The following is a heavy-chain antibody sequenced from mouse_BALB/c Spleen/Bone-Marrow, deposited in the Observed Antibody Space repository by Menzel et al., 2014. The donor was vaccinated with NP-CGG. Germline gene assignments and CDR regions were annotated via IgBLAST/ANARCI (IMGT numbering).Heavy chain of an antibody. Sequence: EVKLVESGGGLVKPGGSLKLSCAASGFTFSSYAMSWVRQTPEKRLEWVATISSGGSYTYYPDSVKGRFTISRDNAKNTLYLQMSSPRSGDTAMYYCARHGITRLLDYWGQGTTLTVSS. CDR3: ARHGITRLLDY. CDR2: ISSGGSYT. V-gene: IGHV5-9-3*01. D-gene: IGHD2-4*01. J-gene: IGHJ2*01. CDR1: GFTFSSYA.